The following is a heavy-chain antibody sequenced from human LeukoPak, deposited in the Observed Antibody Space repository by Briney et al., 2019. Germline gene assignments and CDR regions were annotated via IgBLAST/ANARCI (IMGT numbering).Heavy chain of an antibody. CDR3: ARQETSSYNGAFDI. D-gene: IGHD1-26*01. V-gene: IGHV3-7*01. CDR2: INQDESEK. Sequence: GGSLRLSCVASGFTFSRHWMNWVRQAPGKGLEWVANINQDESEKNYVDSVKGRFTISRDNAKNSLYLQMNSLRADDTAVYHCARQETSSYNGAFDIWGQGTMVTVSS. CDR1: GFTFSRHW. J-gene: IGHJ3*02.